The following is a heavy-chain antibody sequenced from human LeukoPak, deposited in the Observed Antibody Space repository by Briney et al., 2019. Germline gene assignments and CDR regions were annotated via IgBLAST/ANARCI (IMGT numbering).Heavy chain of an antibody. CDR3: ARDPTSSWETAFDI. D-gene: IGHD1-26*01. CDR1: GFTVSNNY. V-gene: IGHV3-66*01. Sequence: PGGSLRLSCAASGFTVSNNYMSWVRQAPGKGLEWVSFIYSGGSTYYADSVKGRFTISRDNAKNSLYLQMNSLRAEDTAVYYCARDPTSSWETAFDIWGQGTMVTVSS. CDR2: IYSGGST. J-gene: IGHJ3*02.